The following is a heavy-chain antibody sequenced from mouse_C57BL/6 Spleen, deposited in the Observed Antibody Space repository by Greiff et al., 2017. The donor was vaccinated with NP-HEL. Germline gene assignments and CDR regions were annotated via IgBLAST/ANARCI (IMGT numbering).Heavy chain of an antibody. CDR1: GYTFTDYN. D-gene: IGHD6-1*01. CDR2: INPNNGGT. Sequence: EVKVVESGPELVKPGASVKIPCKASGYTFTDYNMDWVKQSHGKSLEWIGDINPNNGGTIYNQKFKGKATLTVDKSSSTAYMELRSLTSEDTAVYYCASLTTDGSYGFAYWGQGTLVTVSA. CDR3: ASLTTDGSYGFAY. V-gene: IGHV1-18*01. J-gene: IGHJ3*01.